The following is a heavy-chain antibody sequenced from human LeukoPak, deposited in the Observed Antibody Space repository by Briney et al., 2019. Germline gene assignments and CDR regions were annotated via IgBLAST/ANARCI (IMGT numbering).Heavy chain of an antibody. V-gene: IGHV4-34*01. CDR3: ASEPGYCSGGRCYGGWFDP. CDR2: INPGGIT. Sequence: PAETLSLTCAVYGGSFSGYYWSWIGQPPGKGLEWIGEINPGGITDYNPSFKSRVTRSVATSKNQLSLKLNSLTAADTAVYFCASEPGYCSGGRCYGGWFDPWGQGTLGTVAS. J-gene: IGHJ5*02. CDR1: GGSFSGYY. D-gene: IGHD2-15*01.